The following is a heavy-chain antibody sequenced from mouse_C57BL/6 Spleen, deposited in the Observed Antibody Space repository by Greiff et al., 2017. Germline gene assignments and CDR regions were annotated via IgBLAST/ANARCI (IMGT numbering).Heavy chain of an antibody. CDR1: GYTFTSYW. V-gene: IGHV1-64*01. D-gene: IGHD2-4*01. J-gene: IGHJ2*01. CDR2: IHPNSGST. Sequence: QVQLQQPGAELVKPGASVKLSCKASGYTFTSYWMHWVKQRPGQGLEWIGMIHPNSGSTNYNEKFKSKATLTVDKSSSTAYMQLSSLTSEDSAVYYGARSGDYRMFDYWGQGTTLTVSS. CDR3: ARSGDYRMFDY.